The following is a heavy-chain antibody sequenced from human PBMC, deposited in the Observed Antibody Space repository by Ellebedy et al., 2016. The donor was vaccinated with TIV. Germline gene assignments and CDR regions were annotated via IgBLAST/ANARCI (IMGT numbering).Heavy chain of an antibody. Sequence: GGSLRLXCRASGFLFDRYWMSWVRQAPGRGLEWVASINQDGSDKEYVDSVKGRFTISRGNAQYSVFLQMTSLRAEDSAVYYWARGWFGKLFAFDYWGQGSLVTVSS. V-gene: IGHV3-7*04. D-gene: IGHD3-10*01. CDR1: GFLFDRYW. J-gene: IGHJ4*02. CDR2: INQDGSDK. CDR3: ARGWFGKLFAFDY.